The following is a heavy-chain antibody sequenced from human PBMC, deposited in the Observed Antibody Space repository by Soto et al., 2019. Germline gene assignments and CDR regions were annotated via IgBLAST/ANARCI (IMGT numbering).Heavy chain of an antibody. D-gene: IGHD2-15*01. Sequence: GGSLRLSCAASGFTFSSYAMHWVRQAPGKGLEYVSAISSNGGSTYYANSVKGRFTISRDNSKNTLYLQMGSLRAGEMAVYYCARGWKCSGGSCYLLGYYYYMDVWGKGTTVTVS. V-gene: IGHV3-64*01. CDR3: ARGWKCSGGSCYLLGYYYYMDV. CDR1: GFTFSSYA. CDR2: ISSNGGST. J-gene: IGHJ6*03.